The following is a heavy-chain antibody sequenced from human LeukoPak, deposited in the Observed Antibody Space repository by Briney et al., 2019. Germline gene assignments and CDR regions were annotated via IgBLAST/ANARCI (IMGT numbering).Heavy chain of an antibody. J-gene: IGHJ4*02. CDR2: TSVYNGNT. CDR1: GYTFTNYG. CDR3: ARGGAGTHDD. D-gene: IGHD6-13*01. Sequence: ASVKVPCKASGYTFTNYGISWVRQAPGQGLEWMEWTSVYNGNTNYEPHFQDRVPITTNTSTSTAVMEPRILTSDDTAVYYCARGGAGTHDDWGQGTLVTVSS. V-gene: IGHV1-18*01.